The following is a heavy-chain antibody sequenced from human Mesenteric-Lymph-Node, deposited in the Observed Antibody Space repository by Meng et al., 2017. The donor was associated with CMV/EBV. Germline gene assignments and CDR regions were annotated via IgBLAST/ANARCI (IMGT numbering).Heavy chain of an antibody. V-gene: IGHV5-51*01. D-gene: IGHD2-2*01. Sequence: KVSCKGSGYRFTSYWIGWVRQMPGKGLEWMGIIYPGDSDTRYSPSFQGQVTISADKSINTAYLQWSSLKASDTAMYYCARQVPGYCSSTSCFPNHFEYWGQGTLVTVSS. CDR3: ARQVPGYCSSTSCFPNHFEY. CDR2: IYPGDSDT. J-gene: IGHJ4*02. CDR1: GYRFTSYW.